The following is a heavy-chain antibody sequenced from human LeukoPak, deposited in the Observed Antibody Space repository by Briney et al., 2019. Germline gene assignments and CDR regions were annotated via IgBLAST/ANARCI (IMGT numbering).Heavy chain of an antibody. V-gene: IGHV4-30-4*01. CDR3: ARERSTWIQLWFDY. Sequence: PSETLSLTCTVSGGSISSGDYYWSWIRQPPGKGLEWIGYIYYSGSTYYNPSLKSRVTISVDTSKNQFSLKLSSVTAADTAVYYCARERSTWIQLWFDYWGQGTLVTVSS. CDR2: IYYSGST. J-gene: IGHJ4*02. CDR1: GGSISSGDYY. D-gene: IGHD5-18*01.